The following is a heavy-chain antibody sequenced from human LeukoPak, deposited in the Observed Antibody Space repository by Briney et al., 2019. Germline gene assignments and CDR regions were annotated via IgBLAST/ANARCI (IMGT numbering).Heavy chain of an antibody. D-gene: IGHD2-2*01. CDR2: ISASGHYI. J-gene: IGHJ6*03. CDR1: GFTFRSFA. Sequence: GGSLRLSCGASGFTFRSFAMSWVRQAPGKGLEWLSGISASGHYIYQADSVKGRFTISRDNSKNTLYIEINSLRVEDTAVYYCARDGSWGDYQFYFYMDVWGKGTTVTVSS. V-gene: IGHV3-23*01. CDR3: ARDGSWGDYQFYFYMDV.